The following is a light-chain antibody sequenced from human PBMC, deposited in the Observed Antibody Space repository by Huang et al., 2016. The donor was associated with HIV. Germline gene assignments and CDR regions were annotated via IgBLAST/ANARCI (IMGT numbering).Light chain of an antibody. V-gene: IGKV1-39*01. Sequence: DIQMTQSPSSVSASVGDRVNISCRASQSISTFLNWYQQKPGMAPKLLIYGASTLRSGVPSRFSGSGSETDFTLTITSLQLDDFATYYCQQSYSPRKTFGQGTRLEI. CDR3: QQSYSPRKT. CDR2: GAS. CDR1: QSISTF. J-gene: IGKJ5*01.